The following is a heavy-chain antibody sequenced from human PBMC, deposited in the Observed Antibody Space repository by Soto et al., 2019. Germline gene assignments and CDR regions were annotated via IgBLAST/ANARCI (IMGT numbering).Heavy chain of an antibody. V-gene: IGHV1-2*04. Sequence: GASVKVSCKASGYTFTGYYMHWVRQAPGQGLEWMGWINPNSGGTNYAQKFQGWVTMTRDTSISTAYMELSRLRSDDTAVYYCARGLLRVTMVRGVIFGYDAFDIWG. D-gene: IGHD3-10*01. J-gene: IGHJ3*02. CDR1: GYTFTGYY. CDR2: INPNSGGT. CDR3: ARGLLRVTMVRGVIFGYDAFDI.